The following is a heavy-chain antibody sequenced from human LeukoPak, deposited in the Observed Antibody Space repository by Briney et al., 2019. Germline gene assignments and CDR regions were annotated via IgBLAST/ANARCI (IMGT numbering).Heavy chain of an antibody. CDR1: GFTFSSYA. V-gene: IGHV3-23*01. D-gene: IGHD2-15*01. J-gene: IGHJ4*02. Sequence: PGGSLRLSCAASGFTFSSYAMSWVRQAPGKGLEWVSAISGSGGSTYYADSVKGRFTISRDNSKNTRYLQMNSLRAEDTAVYYCAKDLRGVGYCSGGSCPGKFDYWGQGTLVTVSS. CDR3: AKDLRGVGYCSGGSCPGKFDY. CDR2: ISGSGGST.